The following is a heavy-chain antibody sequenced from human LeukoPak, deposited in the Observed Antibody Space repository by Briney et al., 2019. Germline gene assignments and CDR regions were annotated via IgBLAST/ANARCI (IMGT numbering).Heavy chain of an antibody. CDR2: IYYDGST. V-gene: IGHV4-61*08. Sequence: SQTLSLTCTVSGGSISSGGYYWSWIRQPPGKGLEWIGYIYYDGSTNYNPSLKSRVTISVDSSKNQLSLKVSSVTAADTALYYCARITRPLAPIDYWGQGALVTVSS. J-gene: IGHJ4*02. CDR3: ARITRPLAPIDY. CDR1: GGSISSGGYY. D-gene: IGHD1-14*01.